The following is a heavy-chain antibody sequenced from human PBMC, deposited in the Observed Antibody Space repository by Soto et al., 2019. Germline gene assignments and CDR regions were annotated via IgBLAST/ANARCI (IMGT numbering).Heavy chain of an antibody. CDR1: GYTLTSYG. CDR3: ARGHLNWSSTSCYVGDFDR. V-gene: IGHV1-18*01. D-gene: IGHD2-2*01. CDR2: ISAYNANT. J-gene: IGHJ4*02. Sequence: QVQLVQSGAEVKKPGASVKVSCKASGYTLTSYGISWVRQAPGQGLEWMGWISAYNANTNYAQKLQGRVTMTTDTSTSTAYMALRSLRSDDTAVYYCARGHLNWSSTSCYVGDFDRWGQGTLVTVSS.